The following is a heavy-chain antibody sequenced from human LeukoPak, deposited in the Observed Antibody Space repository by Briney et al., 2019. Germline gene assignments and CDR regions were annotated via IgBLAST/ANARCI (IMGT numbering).Heavy chain of an antibody. Sequence: ASVKVSCKASGYTFTSYGISWVRQAPGQGLEWMGWINPNSGGTNYAQKFQGRVTMTRDTSISTAYMELSRLRSDDTAVYYCASGLTPYYYDSSGYYPDAFDIWGQGTMVTVSS. V-gene: IGHV1-2*02. CDR1: GYTFTSYG. J-gene: IGHJ3*02. CDR3: ASGLTPYYYDSSGYYPDAFDI. D-gene: IGHD3-22*01. CDR2: INPNSGGT.